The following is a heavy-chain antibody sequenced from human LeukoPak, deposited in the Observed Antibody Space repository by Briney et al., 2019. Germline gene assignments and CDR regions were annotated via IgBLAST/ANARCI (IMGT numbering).Heavy chain of an antibody. Sequence: GASVKVSCKASGYTFTSYGISWVRQAPGQGLEWMGWISAYNGNTNYAQKLQGRVTMTTDTSTSTAYMELRSLRSDDTAVYYCARSSYYDILTGYAFDIWGQGTMVTASS. CDR1: GYTFTSYG. D-gene: IGHD3-9*01. V-gene: IGHV1-18*01. CDR3: ARSSYYDILTGYAFDI. CDR2: ISAYNGNT. J-gene: IGHJ3*02.